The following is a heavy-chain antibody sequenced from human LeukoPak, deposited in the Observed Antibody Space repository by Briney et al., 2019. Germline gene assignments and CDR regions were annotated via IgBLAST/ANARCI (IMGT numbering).Heavy chain of an antibody. CDR1: GGTFSSYA. J-gene: IGHJ4*02. CDR2: IIPIFGTA. V-gene: IGHV1-69*05. CDR3: ARDYYDSSGYYL. D-gene: IGHD3-22*01. Sequence: ASVKVSCTASGGTFSSYAISWVRQAPGQGLEWMGRIIPIFGTANYAQKFQGRVTITTDESTSTAYMELSSLRSEDTAVYYCARDYYDSSGYYLWGQGTLVTVSS.